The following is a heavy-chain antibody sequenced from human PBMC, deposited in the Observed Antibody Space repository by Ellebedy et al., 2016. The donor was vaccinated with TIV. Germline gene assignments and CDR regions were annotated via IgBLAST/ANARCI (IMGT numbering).Heavy chain of an antibody. CDR1: GFPFSTYA. V-gene: IGHV3-30-3*01. Sequence: GESLKISCSGSGFPFSTYAMHWVRQPPGKGLEWVAAISYDGSNQFYADSVKGRFTISRDNSKNTLYLQMNSLRADDAAVYYCAKEQTNHYFDSWGQGTLVTVSS. CDR2: ISYDGSNQ. J-gene: IGHJ4*02. D-gene: IGHD1-14*01. CDR3: AKEQTNHYFDS.